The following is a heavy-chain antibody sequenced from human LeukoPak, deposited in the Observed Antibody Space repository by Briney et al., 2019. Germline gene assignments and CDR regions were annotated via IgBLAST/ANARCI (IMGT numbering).Heavy chain of an antibody. V-gene: IGHV3-23*01. Sequence: GGSLRLSCAASGFTFSSYAMSWVRQAPGKGLVWVSAISGSGGSTYYADSVKGRFTISRDNSKYMLYLQMNSLRAEDTAVYYCAKGAYGSGSYLMDYWGQGTLVTVSS. CDR1: GFTFSSYA. D-gene: IGHD3-10*01. J-gene: IGHJ4*02. CDR3: AKGAYGSGSYLMDY. CDR2: ISGSGGST.